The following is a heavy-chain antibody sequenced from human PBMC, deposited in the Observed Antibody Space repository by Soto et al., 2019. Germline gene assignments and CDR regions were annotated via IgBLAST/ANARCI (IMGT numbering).Heavy chain of an antibody. J-gene: IGHJ6*02. V-gene: IGHV1-46*03. Sequence: GASVKVSCKASGYTFTSYGISWVRQAPGQGLEWMGWINPSGGSTSYAQKFQGRVTMTRDTSTSTVYMELSSLRSEDTAVYYCAREEKNDYGDYCYYGMDVWGQGTTVTVSS. CDR2: INPSGGST. CDR3: AREEKNDYGDYCYYGMDV. D-gene: IGHD4-17*01. CDR1: GYTFTSYG.